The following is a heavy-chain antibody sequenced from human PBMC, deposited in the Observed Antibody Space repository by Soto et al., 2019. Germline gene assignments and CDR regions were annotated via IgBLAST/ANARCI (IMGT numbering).Heavy chain of an antibody. V-gene: IGHV1-18*01. CDR1: GYSFTSYG. Sequence: ASVKVSCKASGYSFTSYGISWVRRAPGQGLEWMGWISAYNGNTNYAQKLQGRVTMTTDTSTSTAYMELRSLRSDDTAVYYCARDFYDILTGYYPDDLGQGSQVTGSS. CDR2: ISAYNGNT. D-gene: IGHD3-9*01. CDR3: ARDFYDILTGYYPDD. J-gene: IGHJ4*02.